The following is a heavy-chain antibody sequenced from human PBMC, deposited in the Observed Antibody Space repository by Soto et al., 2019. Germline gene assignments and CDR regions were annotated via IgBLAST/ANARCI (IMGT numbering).Heavy chain of an antibody. J-gene: IGHJ4*02. Sequence: EVQLLDSGGGLVQPGVSLRLSCAASGFTFSSSAMSWVRQAPGKGLEWVSSISSSGGTTYYADSVKGRFTISRDNSKNTRYVQMDSLRAENTAVYYCAEGGQGSVTYHYFDYWGQGTLVTVSS. CDR2: ISSSGGTT. D-gene: IGHD3-10*01. CDR1: GFTFSSSA. V-gene: IGHV3-23*01. CDR3: AEGGQGSVTYHYFDY.